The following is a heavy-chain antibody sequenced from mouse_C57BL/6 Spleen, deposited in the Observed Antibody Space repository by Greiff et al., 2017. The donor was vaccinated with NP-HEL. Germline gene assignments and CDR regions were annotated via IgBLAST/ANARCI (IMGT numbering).Heavy chain of an antibody. Sequence: EVKVVESGGGLVKPGGSLKLSCAASGFTFSSYTMSWVRQTPEKRLEWVATISGGGGNTYYPYSVKGRFTISRDNAKNTLYLQMSSLRSEDTALYYCARRRGYYFDYWGQGTTLTVSS. J-gene: IGHJ2*01. CDR3: ARRRGYYFDY. V-gene: IGHV5-9*01. CDR1: GFTFSSYT. CDR2: ISGGGGNT.